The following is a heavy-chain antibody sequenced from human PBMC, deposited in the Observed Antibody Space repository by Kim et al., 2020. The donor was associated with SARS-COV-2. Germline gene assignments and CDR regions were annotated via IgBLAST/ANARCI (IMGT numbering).Heavy chain of an antibody. CDR1: GFTFSSYS. V-gene: IGHV3-48*02. D-gene: IGHD3-9*01. CDR3: ARDLQILTGYGIFGY. CDR2: ISSSSSTI. Sequence: GGSLRLSCAASGFTFSSYSMNWVRQAPGKGLEWVSYISSSSSTIYYADSVKGRFTISRDNAKNSLYLQMNSLRDEDTAVYYCARDLQILTGYGIFGYWGQGTLVTVSS. J-gene: IGHJ4*02.